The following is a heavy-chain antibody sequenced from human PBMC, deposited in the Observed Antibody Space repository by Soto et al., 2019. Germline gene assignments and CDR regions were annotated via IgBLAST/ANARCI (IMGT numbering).Heavy chain of an antibody. CDR2: ISTYNGDT. V-gene: IGHV1-18*01. D-gene: IGHD1-26*01. CDR1: GYTFSRSG. Sequence: VQLVQSGAEVKKPGASVKVSCKASGYTFSRSGISWVRQAPGQGLEWMGWISTYNGDTNYAQKVQGRVTMTTDTPTSTAFMELMSLRSDDTAVYYCARSGSVPSYYYGLDVWGQGTTVTVSS. J-gene: IGHJ6*02. CDR3: ARSGSVPSYYYGLDV.